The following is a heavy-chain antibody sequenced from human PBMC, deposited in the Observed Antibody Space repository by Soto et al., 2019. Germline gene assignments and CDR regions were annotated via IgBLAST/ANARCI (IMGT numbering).Heavy chain of an antibody. CDR3: ATSGSRRHYYYYYGMDV. V-gene: IGHV4-30-4*01. D-gene: IGHD1-26*01. CDR1: GGSISSGDYY. Sequence: QVQLQESGPGLVKPSQTLSLTCTVSGGSISSGDYYWSWIRQPPGKGLEWIGYIYYSGSTYYNPSLKSRVTISVDTSKNQFSLQLSSVTAADTAVYYCATSGSRRHYYYYYGMDVWGQGTTVTVSS. CDR2: IYYSGST. J-gene: IGHJ6*02.